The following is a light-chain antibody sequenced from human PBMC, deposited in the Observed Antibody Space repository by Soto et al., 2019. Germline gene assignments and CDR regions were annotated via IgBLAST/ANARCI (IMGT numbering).Light chain of an antibody. CDR2: DAS. Sequence: EIVLTQSPATLSLSPGERATLSCRASQSLSSYLAWYQQKPGQAPRLLIYDASNRATGIPARFSGSGSGTDFTLTISSLEPEDFAVYYCQQRSNWPLTFGGGTKVEIK. CDR3: QQRSNWPLT. V-gene: IGKV3-11*01. J-gene: IGKJ4*01. CDR1: QSLSSY.